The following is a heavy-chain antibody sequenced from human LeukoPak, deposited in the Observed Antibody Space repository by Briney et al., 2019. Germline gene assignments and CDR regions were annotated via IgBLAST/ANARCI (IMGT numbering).Heavy chain of an antibody. CDR3: AKDYDFWSGYPNDAFAI. CDR1: GFTFSSYA. CDR2: ISGSGGST. D-gene: IGHD3-3*01. Sequence: PGGSLRLSCAASGFTFSSYAMSWVRQAPGKGLEWVSAISGSGGSTYYADSVKGRFTISRDNSKNTLYLQMNSLRAEDTAVYHCAKDYDFWSGYPNDAFAIWGQGTMVTVSS. J-gene: IGHJ3*02. V-gene: IGHV3-23*01.